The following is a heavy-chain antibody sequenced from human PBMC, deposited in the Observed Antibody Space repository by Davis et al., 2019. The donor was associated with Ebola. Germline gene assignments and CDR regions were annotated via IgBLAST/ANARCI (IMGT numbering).Heavy chain of an antibody. Sequence: ASVKVSCKASGFTLTSYAMHWVRQAPGQRLEWMGWINAGNGNTKYSQKFQGRVTITRDTSASTAYMELSSLRSEDTAVYYCAREAQIAARLAWFDPWGQGTLVTVSS. CDR1: GFTLTSYA. V-gene: IGHV1-3*01. J-gene: IGHJ5*02. CDR2: INAGNGNT. CDR3: AREAQIAARLAWFDP. D-gene: IGHD6-6*01.